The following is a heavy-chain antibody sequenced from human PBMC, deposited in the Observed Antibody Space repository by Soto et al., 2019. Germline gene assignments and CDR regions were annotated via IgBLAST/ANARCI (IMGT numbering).Heavy chain of an antibody. CDR1: GFTFSDHY. CDR3: ARVKECSSTSCYARDAFDI. J-gene: IGHJ3*02. Sequence: QVQLVESGGGLVKRGGSLRLSCAASGFTFSDHYMSWIRQAPGKGLEWVSYISGGTSGIYYADSVRGRFTISRDNAKNSLYLQMNSLRAEDTAVYYCARVKECSSTSCYARDAFDIWGQGTMVTVSS. CDR2: ISGGTSGI. V-gene: IGHV3-11*01. D-gene: IGHD2-2*01.